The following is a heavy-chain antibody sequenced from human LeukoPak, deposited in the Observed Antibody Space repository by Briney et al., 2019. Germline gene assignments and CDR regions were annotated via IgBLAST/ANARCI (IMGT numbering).Heavy chain of an antibody. J-gene: IGHJ4*02. V-gene: IGHV3-11*01. CDR2: IKSSGDTI. CDR1: GFTFSDYY. Sequence: GGSLRLSCAASGFTFSDYYMSWIRQAPGKGLEYISYIKSSGDTIYSADSVKGRFTISRDNGKNALYLQINNLRAEDTAVYYCARDRGGRQYVDYWGQGILVTVSS. D-gene: IGHD2-2*01. CDR3: ARDRGGRQYVDY.